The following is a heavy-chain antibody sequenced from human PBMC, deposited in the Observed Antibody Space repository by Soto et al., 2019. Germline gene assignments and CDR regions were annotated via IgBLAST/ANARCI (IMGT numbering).Heavy chain of an antibody. V-gene: IGHV4-38-2*01. CDR3: ARASATDYDFWSSYRSFDAFDL. CDR1: GYSISSGHY. Sequence: PSETLSLTCAVSGYSISSGHYWGWIRQPPGKGLERFGSIYHSGSTYYNPSLKGRVSISVDTSKDDFSLKMNSVTAADTAVYYCARASATDYDFWSSYRSFDAFDLWGQGTMVTVSS. J-gene: IGHJ3*01. D-gene: IGHD3-3*01. CDR2: IYHSGST.